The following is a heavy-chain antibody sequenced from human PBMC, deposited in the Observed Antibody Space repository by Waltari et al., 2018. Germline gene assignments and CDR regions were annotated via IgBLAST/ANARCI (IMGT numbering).Heavy chain of an antibody. V-gene: IGHV1-18*04. CDR3: ASAHRGTPVDY. Sequence: QVQLVQSGPEMKEPGASVRVSCKTSGYTFTSHGITWVRQAPGQGLEWMGWVSGYNGDKHVTQKYQSRVIMTRDRSTSTFDMELRSLTSDDTAVYYCASAHRGTPVDYWGQGTPVTVSS. CDR1: GYTFTSHG. D-gene: IGHD2-15*01. CDR2: VSGYNGDK. J-gene: IGHJ4*02.